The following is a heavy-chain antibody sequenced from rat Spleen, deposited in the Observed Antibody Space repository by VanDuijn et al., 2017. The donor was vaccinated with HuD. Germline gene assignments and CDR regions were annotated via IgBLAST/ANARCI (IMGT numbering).Heavy chain of an antibody. CDR1: GFTFSDFD. CDR2: ISYDGSST. D-gene: IGHD4-6*01. Sequence: EVQLVESGGGLVQPGRSLKLSCAASGFTFSDFDMAWVRQAPTKGLEWVATISYDGSSTYYRDAVKGRFTIARDNAKRIIYLQMDGLRSEDTATYYSTRGTYFGHWGQGVMVTVSS. CDR3: TRGTYFGH. J-gene: IGHJ2*01. V-gene: IGHV5-7*01.